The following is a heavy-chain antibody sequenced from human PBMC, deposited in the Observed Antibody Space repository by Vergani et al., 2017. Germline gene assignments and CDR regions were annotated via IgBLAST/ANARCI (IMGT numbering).Heavy chain of an antibody. J-gene: IGHJ4*02. CDR1: GYTFTSYD. Sequence: QVQLVQSGAEVKKPGASVKVSCKASGYTFTSYDINWVRQATGQGLEWMGWMNPNSGNTGYAQKFQGRVTITRNTSISTAYMELSSLRSEDTAVYYCTTPTKWELRYYFDYWGQGTLVTVSS. V-gene: IGHV1-8*03. D-gene: IGHD3-9*01. CDR2: MNPNSGNT. CDR3: TTPTKWELRYYFDY.